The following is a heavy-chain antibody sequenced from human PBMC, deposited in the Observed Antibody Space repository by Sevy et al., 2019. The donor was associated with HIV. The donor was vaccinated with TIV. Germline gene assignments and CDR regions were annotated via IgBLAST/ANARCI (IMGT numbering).Heavy chain of an antibody. CDR1: GFTFSSYS. CDR3: ARDLLRVHSSLGEYYYYGMDV. CDR2: ISSSSSYI. J-gene: IGHJ6*02. Sequence: GGSLRLSCAASGFTFSSYSMNWVRQAPGKGLEWVSSISSSSSYIYYADSVKGRFTISRDNAKNSLYLQMNSLRAEDTAVYYCARDLLRVHSSLGEYYYYGMDVWGQRTTVTDSS. D-gene: IGHD6-13*01. V-gene: IGHV3-21*01.